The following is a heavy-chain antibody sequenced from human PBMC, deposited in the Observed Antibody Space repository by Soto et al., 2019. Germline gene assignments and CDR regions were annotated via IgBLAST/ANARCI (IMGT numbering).Heavy chain of an antibody. D-gene: IGHD1-7*01. V-gene: IGHV4-30-4*01. CDR3: ARVRNYDYYYYGMDV. CDR2: IYYSGST. J-gene: IGHJ6*02. Sequence: QVQLQESGPGLVKPSQTLSLTCTVSGGSISSGDYYWSWIRQPPGKGLEWIGYIYYSGSTYYNPSLKSRVTIXXDXSXXQFSLKLSSVTAADTAVYYCARVRNYDYYYYGMDVWGQGTTVTVSS. CDR1: GGSISSGDYY.